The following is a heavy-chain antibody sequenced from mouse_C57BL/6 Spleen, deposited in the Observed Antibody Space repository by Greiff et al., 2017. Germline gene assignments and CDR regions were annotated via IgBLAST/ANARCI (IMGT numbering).Heavy chain of an antibody. V-gene: IGHV1-15*01. J-gene: IGHJ1*03. Sequence: QVHVKQSGAELVRPGASVTLSCKASGYTFTDYEMHWVKQTPVHGLEWIGAIDPETGGTAYNQKFKGKAILTADKSSSTAYMELRSLTSEDSAVYYCTFLITTVVGEYFDVWGTGTTVTVSS. CDR2: IDPETGGT. D-gene: IGHD1-1*01. CDR1: GYTFTDYE. CDR3: TFLITTVVGEYFDV.